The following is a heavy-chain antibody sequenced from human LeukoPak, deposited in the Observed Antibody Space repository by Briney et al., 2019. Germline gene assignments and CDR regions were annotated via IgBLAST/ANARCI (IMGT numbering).Heavy chain of an antibody. D-gene: IGHD4-17*01. J-gene: IGHJ4*02. CDR2: IIPIFGTA. CDR1: GGTFSSYA. V-gene: IGHV1-69*05. Sequence: ASVKVSCKASGGTFSSYAISWVRQAPGQGLEWMGRIIPIFGTANYAQKFQGRVTITTDESTSTAYMELSSLRSEDTAVYYCARDTRDGYGDQNADYWGQGILVTVSS. CDR3: ARDTRDGYGDQNADY.